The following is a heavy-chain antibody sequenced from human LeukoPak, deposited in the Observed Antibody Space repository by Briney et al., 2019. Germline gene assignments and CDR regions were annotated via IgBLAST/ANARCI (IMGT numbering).Heavy chain of an antibody. CDR1: GFTFSSYS. V-gene: IGHV3-48*01. Sequence: PGGSLRLSCAASGFTFSSYSMSWVRQAPGKGLEWVSYISSSSSTIYYADSVKGRFTISRDNVKNSLYLQMNSLRAEDTAVYYCATIAPAADAFDIWGQGTMVTVSS. CDR3: ATIAPAADAFDI. J-gene: IGHJ3*02. D-gene: IGHD6-13*01. CDR2: ISSSSSTI.